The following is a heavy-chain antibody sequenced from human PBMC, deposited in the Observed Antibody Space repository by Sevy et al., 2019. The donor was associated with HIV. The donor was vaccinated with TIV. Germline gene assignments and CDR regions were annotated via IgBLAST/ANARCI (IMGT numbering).Heavy chain of an antibody. J-gene: IGHJ3*02. CDR3: AKGSSGCHDAFDI. V-gene: IGHV3-30*18. Sequence: LSLTCAASGFTFSSYGMHWVRQAPGKGLEWVAVISYDGSNKYYADSVKGRFTISRDNSKNTLYLQMNSLRAEDTAVYYCAKGSSGCHDAFDIWGQGTMVTVS. CDR2: ISYDGSNK. CDR1: GFTFSSYG. D-gene: IGHD3-22*01.